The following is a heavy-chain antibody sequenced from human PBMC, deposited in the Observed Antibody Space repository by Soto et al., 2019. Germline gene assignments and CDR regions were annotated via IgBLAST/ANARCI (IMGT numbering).Heavy chain of an antibody. CDR2: ISSSGDST. CDR3: APRGGYSQISEKE. J-gene: IGHJ4*02. D-gene: IGHD3-10*01. CDR1: GFTFSGYS. V-gene: IGHV3-23*01. Sequence: GGSLRLSCAASGFTFSGYSMSWFRQAPGKGLEWVSSISSSGDSTYYADPVKGRFTISRDNSKSILYLQMNSLRAEDTAIYYCAPRGGYSQISEKEGGGGTLVTVPS.